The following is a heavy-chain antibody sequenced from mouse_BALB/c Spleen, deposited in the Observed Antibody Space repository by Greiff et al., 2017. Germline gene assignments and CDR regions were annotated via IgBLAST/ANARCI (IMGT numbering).Heavy chain of an antibody. V-gene: IGHV14-3*02. D-gene: IGHD2-4*01. CDR2: IDPANGNT. CDR3: ARSRNYDYAGGAMDY. J-gene: IGHJ4*01. CDR1: GFNIKDTY. Sequence: EVQLQQSGAELVKPGASVKLSCTASGFNIKDTYMHWVKQRPEQGLEWIGRIDPANGNTKYDPKFQGKATITADTSSNTAYLQLSSLTSEDTAVYYCARSRNYDYAGGAMDYWGQGTSVTVSS.